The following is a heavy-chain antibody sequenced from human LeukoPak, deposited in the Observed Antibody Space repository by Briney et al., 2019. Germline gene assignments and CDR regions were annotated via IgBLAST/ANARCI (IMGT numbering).Heavy chain of an antibody. CDR3: ARDSGYCSGGSCHPGY. CDR2: ISSSSSYT. J-gene: IGHJ4*02. CDR1: GFTFSSYS. D-gene: IGHD2-15*01. Sequence: GGSLRLSCAASGFTFSSYSMNWVRQAPGKGLEWVSSISSSSSYTYYADSVKGRFTISRDNAKNSLYLQMNSLRAEDTAVYYCARDSGYCSGGSCHPGYWGQGALVTVSS. V-gene: IGHV3-21*01.